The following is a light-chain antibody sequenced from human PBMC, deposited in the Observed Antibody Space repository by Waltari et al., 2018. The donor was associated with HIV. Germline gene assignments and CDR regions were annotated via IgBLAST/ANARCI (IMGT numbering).Light chain of an antibody. CDR1: VMAKKY. Sequence: SYELTQPSSVSVSPGQTARITCSGDVMAKKYARWFQQKPGQAPVLVIYKDSERPSGIPERFSGSSSGTTVTLTISGAQVEDEADYYCYSAADNNLDRVFGGGTKLTVL. J-gene: IGLJ3*02. CDR2: KDS. CDR3: YSAADNNLDRV. V-gene: IGLV3-27*01.